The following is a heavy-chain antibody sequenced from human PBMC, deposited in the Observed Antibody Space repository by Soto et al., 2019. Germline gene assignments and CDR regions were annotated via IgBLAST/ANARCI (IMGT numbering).Heavy chain of an antibody. Sequence: EVQLVESGGGLVKPGGSLRLSCAGSGFPFPNAWMSWFRQAPGKGLEWVGHIKNKGDGGTADHAAALKGRFVISRDDSERMVFLQMNSLKVEDTAVYYCATMGLYCSGGSCYSDNWGQGALVTVSS. CDR2: IKNKGDGGTA. CDR3: ATMGLYCSGGSCYSDN. CDR1: GFPFPNAW. V-gene: IGHV3-15*01. D-gene: IGHD2-15*01. J-gene: IGHJ4*02.